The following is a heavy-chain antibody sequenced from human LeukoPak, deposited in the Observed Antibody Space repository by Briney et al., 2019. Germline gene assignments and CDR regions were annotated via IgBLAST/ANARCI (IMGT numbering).Heavy chain of an antibody. J-gene: IGHJ4*02. CDR3: TSGWLQSDFDY. V-gene: IGHV3-49*03. CDR2: IRSKAYGGTT. D-gene: IGHD5-24*01. CDR1: GFTFGDYA. Sequence: GGSLRLSXTASGFTFGDYAMSWIRQAPGKGLEWVGFIRSKAYGGTTEYAASVKGRFTISRDDSKSIAYLQMNSLKTEDTAVYYCTSGWLQSDFDYWGQGTLVTVSS.